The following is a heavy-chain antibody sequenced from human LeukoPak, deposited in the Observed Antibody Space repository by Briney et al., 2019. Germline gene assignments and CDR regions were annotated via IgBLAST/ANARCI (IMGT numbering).Heavy chain of an antibody. J-gene: IGHJ5*02. Sequence: ASVKASCKASGYTFTGYYMHWVRQAPGQGLEWMGWINPNSGGTNYAQKFQGRVTMTRDTSISTAYMELSRLRSDDTAVYYCARRGYSTNWFDPWGQGTLVTVSS. D-gene: IGHD1-26*01. CDR3: ARRGYSTNWFDP. CDR2: INPNSGGT. CDR1: GYTFTGYY. V-gene: IGHV1-2*02.